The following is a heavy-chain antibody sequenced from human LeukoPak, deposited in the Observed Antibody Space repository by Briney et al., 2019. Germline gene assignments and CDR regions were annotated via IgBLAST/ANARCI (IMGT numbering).Heavy chain of an antibody. V-gene: IGHV3-7*01. CDR2: IRQDGSEK. CDR3: ASGQQLGY. Sequence: PGGSLRLSCAASGFTFSNYWMSWVRQAPGKGPEWVANIRQDGSEKYYVDSVKGRFTISRDNAKNSLYLQMNSLRAEDTAVYYCASGQQLGYWGQGTLVTVSS. D-gene: IGHD6-6*01. CDR1: GFTFSNYW. J-gene: IGHJ4*02.